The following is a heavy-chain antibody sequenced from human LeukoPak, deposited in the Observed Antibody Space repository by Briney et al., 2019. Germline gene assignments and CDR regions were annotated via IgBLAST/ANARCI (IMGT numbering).Heavy chain of an antibody. D-gene: IGHD2-15*01. CDR3: AKVVVAAGGHRDYFDY. CDR1: GFTFSSYA. V-gene: IGHV3-23*01. J-gene: IGHJ4*02. CDR2: ISGSGGST. Sequence: QPGGSLRLSCAASGFTFSSYAMSWVRQAPGKGLEWVSAISGSGGSTYYADSVKGRFTISRDNSKNTLYLQMNSLRAEDTAVYYCAKVVVAAGGHRDYFDYWGQGTLVTVSS.